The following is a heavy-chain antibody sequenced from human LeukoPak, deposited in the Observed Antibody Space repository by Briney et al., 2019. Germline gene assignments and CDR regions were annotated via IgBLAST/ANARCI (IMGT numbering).Heavy chain of an antibody. V-gene: IGHV4-34*01. D-gene: IGHD6-13*01. Sequence: SETLSLTCAVYGGSFSGYYWSWIRQPPGKGLEWIGEINHSGSTNYNPSLKSRVTISVDRSKNQFSLKLSSVTAADTAVYYCARGSHRLRAGNGYYFDYWGQGTLVTVSS. CDR1: GGSFSGYY. J-gene: IGHJ4*02. CDR2: INHSGST. CDR3: ARGSHRLRAGNGYYFDY.